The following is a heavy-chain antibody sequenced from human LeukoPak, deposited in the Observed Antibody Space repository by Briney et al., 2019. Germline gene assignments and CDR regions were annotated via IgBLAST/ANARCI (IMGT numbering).Heavy chain of an antibody. J-gene: IGHJ4*02. V-gene: IGHV3-11*04. Sequence: GGSLRLSCAASGFTFSDYYMSWIRQAPGKGLEWVTYISSSGSTIYYADSVKGRFTISRDNAKNSLYLQMNSLRAEDTAVYYCAVMTAAAGTFDYWGQGTLVTVSS. CDR2: ISSSGSTI. CDR3: AVMTAAAGTFDY. CDR1: GFTFSDYY. D-gene: IGHD6-13*01.